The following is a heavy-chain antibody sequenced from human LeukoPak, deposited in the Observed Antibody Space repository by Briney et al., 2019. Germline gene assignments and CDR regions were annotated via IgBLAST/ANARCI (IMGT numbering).Heavy chain of an antibody. J-gene: IGHJ5*02. CDR2: INAGNGNT. Sequence: ASVKVSCKASGYTFTSYAMHWVRQAPGQRLEWMGWINAGNGNTRYSQKFQGRVTITRDTSASTAYMELSSLGSEDTAVYYCARDRAPITMVRGVINWFDPWGQGTLVTVSS. V-gene: IGHV1-3*01. D-gene: IGHD3-10*01. CDR1: GYTFTSYA. CDR3: ARDRAPITMVRGVINWFDP.